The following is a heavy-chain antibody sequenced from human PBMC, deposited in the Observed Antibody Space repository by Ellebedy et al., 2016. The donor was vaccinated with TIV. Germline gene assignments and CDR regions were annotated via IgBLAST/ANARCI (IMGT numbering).Heavy chain of an antibody. CDR3: AGDRMYYYDSSGSYSYYAMDV. J-gene: IGHJ6*02. Sequence: SETLSLTXSVSGDSITNYYWTWIRQPPGKGLEWIGFVHYRGSSNYNPSPKSRATISLDTSKKQFSLTVSSVTAEDTAVYYCAGDRMYYYDSSGSYSYYAMDVWGQGTTVTVSS. D-gene: IGHD3-22*01. V-gene: IGHV4-59*01. CDR2: VHYRGSS. CDR1: GDSITNYY.